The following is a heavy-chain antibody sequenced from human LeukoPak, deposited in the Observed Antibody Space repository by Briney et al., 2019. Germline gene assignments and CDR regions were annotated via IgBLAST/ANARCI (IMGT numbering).Heavy chain of an antibody. J-gene: IGHJ4*02. D-gene: IGHD4-17*01. CDR2: IIPIFGTA. CDR3: ASATIGDYQLAEPFDY. CDR1: GYTFTSYA. V-gene: IGHV1-69*13. Sequence: ASVKVSCKASGYTFTSYAISWVRQAPGQGLEWMGGIIPIFGTANYAQKFQGRVTITADESTSTAYMELSSLRSEDTAVYYCASATIGDYQLAEPFDYWGQGTLVTVSS.